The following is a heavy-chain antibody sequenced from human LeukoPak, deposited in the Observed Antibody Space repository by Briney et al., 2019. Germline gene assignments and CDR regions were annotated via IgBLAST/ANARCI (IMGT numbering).Heavy chain of an antibody. J-gene: IGHJ4*02. CDR3: ARGRGNWNAGGNYFDY. CDR2: INHSGST. CDR1: GGSFSGYY. D-gene: IGHD1-1*01. V-gene: IGHV4-34*01. Sequence: NPSETLSLTCAVYGGSFSGYYWSWIRQPPGKGLEWIGEINHSGSTNYNPSLKSRVTISVDTSKNQFSLKLSSVTAADTAVYYCARGRGNWNAGGNYFDYWGQGTLVTVSS.